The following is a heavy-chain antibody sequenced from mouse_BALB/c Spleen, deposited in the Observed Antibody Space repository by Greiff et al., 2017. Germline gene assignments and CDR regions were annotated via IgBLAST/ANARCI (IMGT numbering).Heavy chain of an antibody. Sequence: QVQLKQPGAELVMPGASVKMSCKASGYTFTDYWMHWVKQRPGQGLEWIGAIDTSDSYTSYNQKFKGKATLTVDESSSTAYMQLSSLTSEDSAVYYCARGGGYYDAMDYWGQGTSVTVSS. CDR3: ARGGGYYDAMDY. CDR2: IDTSDSYT. J-gene: IGHJ4*01. V-gene: IGHV1-69*01. D-gene: IGHD2-2*01. CDR1: GYTFTDYW.